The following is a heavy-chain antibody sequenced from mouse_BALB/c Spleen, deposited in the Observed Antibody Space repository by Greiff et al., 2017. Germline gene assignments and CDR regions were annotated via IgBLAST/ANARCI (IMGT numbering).Heavy chain of an antibody. CDR1: GFTFSSYA. V-gene: IGHV5-6-5*01. CDR2: ISSGGST. CDR3: ARGGCITTVAYAMDY. Sequence: EVKLVESGGGLVKPGGSLKLSCAASGFTFSSYAMSWVRQTPEKRLEWVASISSGGSTYYPDSVKGRFTISRDNARNILYLQMSSLRSEDTAMYYCARGGCITTVAYAMDYWGQGTSVTVSS. J-gene: IGHJ4*01. D-gene: IGHD1-1*01.